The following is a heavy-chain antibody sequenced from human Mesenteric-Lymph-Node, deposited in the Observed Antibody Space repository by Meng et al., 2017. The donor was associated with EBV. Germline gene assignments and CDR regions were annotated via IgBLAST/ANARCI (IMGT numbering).Heavy chain of an antibody. CDR3: ARGATSVFDL. CDR1: GDSVSSNTAA. CDR2: TYYRSKWYT. J-gene: IGHJ2*01. Sequence: QVQLQQSGPGLVKPSXXXXLXXAISGDSVSSNTAAWNWIRQSPSRGLEWLGRTYYRSKWYTDYAVSVKSRIAINPDTSKNQFSLQLTSVTPEDTALYYCARGATSVFDLWGRGTLFTVSS. V-gene: IGHV6-1*01.